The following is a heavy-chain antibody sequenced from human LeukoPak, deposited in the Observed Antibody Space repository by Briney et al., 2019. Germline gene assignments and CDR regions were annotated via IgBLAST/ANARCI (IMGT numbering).Heavy chain of an antibody. Sequence: GGLRLSCAASAFTFSSYSINWVGRAPPKGLEEVSSISSSSSYIYYADSVKGRFTISRDNAKNSLYLQMNSLRAEDTAVYYCARRHDYSNYPDYWGQGTLVTVSS. V-gene: IGHV3-21*01. J-gene: IGHJ4*02. D-gene: IGHD4-11*01. CDR3: ARRHDYSNYPDY. CDR2: ISSSSSYI. CDR1: AFTFSSYS.